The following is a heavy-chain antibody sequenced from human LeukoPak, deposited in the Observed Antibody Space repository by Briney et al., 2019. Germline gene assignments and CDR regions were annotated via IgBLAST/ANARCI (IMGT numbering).Heavy chain of an antibody. D-gene: IGHD3-10*01. CDR2: ISSSSSYI. CDR3: ARVPPYVVRGVIITSDYYYGMDV. J-gene: IGHJ6*02. CDR1: GFTFSDYS. V-gene: IGHV3-21*01. Sequence: MPGGSLRLSCAASGFTFSDYSMNWVRQAPGKGLESVSSISSSSSYIYYADSVKGRFTISRDNTKNSLYLQMNSLRAEDTAVYYCARVPPYVVRGVIITSDYYYGMDVWGQGTTVTVSS.